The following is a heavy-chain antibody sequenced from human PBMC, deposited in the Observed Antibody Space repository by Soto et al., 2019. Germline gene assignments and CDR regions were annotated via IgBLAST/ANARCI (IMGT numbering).Heavy chain of an antibody. J-gene: IGHJ5*02. V-gene: IGHV3-11*01. Sequence: PGGSLRLSCAASGFTFSDYYMSWIRQAPGKGLEWVSYISSSGSTIYYADSVKGRFTISRDNAKNSLYLQMNSLRAEDTAVYYCARDDYSNSKNWFDPWGQGTLVTVSS. CDR3: ARDDYSNSKNWFDP. CDR2: ISSSGSTI. CDR1: GFTFSDYY. D-gene: IGHD4-4*01.